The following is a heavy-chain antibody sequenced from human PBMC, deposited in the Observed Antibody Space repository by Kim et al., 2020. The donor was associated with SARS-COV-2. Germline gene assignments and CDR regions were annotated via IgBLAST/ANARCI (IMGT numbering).Heavy chain of an antibody. Sequence: SQKFQGRVTITRDTSASTAYMELSSLRSEDTAVYYCASGSGYSYGHDFDYWGQGTLVTVSS. V-gene: IGHV1-3*01. D-gene: IGHD5-18*01. CDR3: ASGSGYSYGHDFDY. J-gene: IGHJ4*02.